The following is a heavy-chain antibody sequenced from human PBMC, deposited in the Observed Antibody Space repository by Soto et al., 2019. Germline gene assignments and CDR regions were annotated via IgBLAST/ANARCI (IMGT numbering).Heavy chain of an antibody. D-gene: IGHD5-18*01. CDR2: IDPSDSYT. V-gene: IGHV5-10-1*01. CDR3: ARSPTAMVTVVTYNWFDP. J-gene: IGHJ5*02. CDR1: GYSFTSYW. Sequence: PGESLKISCKGSGYSFTSYWISWVRQMPGKGLEWMGRIDPSDSYTNYSPSFQGHVTISADKSISTAYLQWSSLKASDTAMYYCARSPTAMVTVVTYNWFDPWGQGTLVTVSS.